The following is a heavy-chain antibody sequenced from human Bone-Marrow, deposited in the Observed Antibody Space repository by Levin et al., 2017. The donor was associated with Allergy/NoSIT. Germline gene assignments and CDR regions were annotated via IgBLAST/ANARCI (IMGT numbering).Heavy chain of an antibody. CDR1: GGSITSSTYY. J-gene: IGHJ5*02. D-gene: IGHD3-3*01. CDR3: ARQNYDLWSANWFDP. V-gene: IGHV4-39*07. Sequence: SQTLSLTCIVSGGSITSSTYYWGWIRQPPGKGLEWIASIHYSGNGYYNESLRSRVTISVDTSKNQFSLSLSSVTAADTAVYYCARQNYDLWSANWFDPWGQGTLVTVSS. CDR2: IHYSGNG.